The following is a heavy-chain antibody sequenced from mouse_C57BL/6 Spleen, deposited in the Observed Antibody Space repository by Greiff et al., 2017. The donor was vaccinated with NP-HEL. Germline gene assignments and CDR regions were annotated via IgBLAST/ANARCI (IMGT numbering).Heavy chain of an antibody. V-gene: IGHV1-64*01. CDR3: ARKGYSPTGAMDY. J-gene: IGHJ4*01. Sequence: QVQLQQPGAELVKPGASVKLSCKASGYTFTSYWMHWVKQRPGQGLEWIGMIHPNSGSTNYNEKFKSQATLPVDKSSSTAYMQLSSLTSEDSAVYYCARKGYSPTGAMDYWGQGTSVTVSS. D-gene: IGHD2-12*01. CDR2: IHPNSGST. CDR1: GYTFTSYW.